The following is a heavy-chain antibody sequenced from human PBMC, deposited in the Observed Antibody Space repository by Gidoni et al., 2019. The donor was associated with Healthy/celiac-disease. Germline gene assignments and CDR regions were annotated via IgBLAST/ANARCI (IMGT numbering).Heavy chain of an antibody. D-gene: IGHD2-15*01. Sequence: EVQLVESGGGLVQPGGSLRLSCAAAGFPFRSDSMNWVRQAPGKGLEWVSYISSSSSTIYYADSVKGRFTISRDNAKNSLYLQMNSLRDEDTAVYYCARDLVYCSGGSCRVFDYWGQGTLVTVSS. CDR1: GFPFRSDS. CDR3: ARDLVYCSGGSCRVFDY. V-gene: IGHV3-48*02. J-gene: IGHJ4*02. CDR2: ISSSSSTI.